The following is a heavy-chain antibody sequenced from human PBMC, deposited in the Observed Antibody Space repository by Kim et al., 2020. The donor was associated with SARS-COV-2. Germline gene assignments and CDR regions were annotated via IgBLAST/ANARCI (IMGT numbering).Heavy chain of an antibody. Sequence: GGSLRLSCAASGFTFSGSAMHWVRQASGKGLEWVGRIRSKANSYATAYAASVKGRFTISRDDSKNTAYLQMNSLKTEDTAVYYCTRHSYYDSSGYYYHAFDIWGQGTMVTVSS. V-gene: IGHV3-73*01. D-gene: IGHD3-22*01. CDR2: IRSKANSYAT. J-gene: IGHJ3*02. CDR1: GFTFSGSA. CDR3: TRHSYYDSSGYYYHAFDI.